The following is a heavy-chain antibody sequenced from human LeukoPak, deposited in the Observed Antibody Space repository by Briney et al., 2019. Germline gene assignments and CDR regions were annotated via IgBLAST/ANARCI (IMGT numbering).Heavy chain of an antibody. V-gene: IGHV3-15*01. CDR2: ITSNTDGGTA. D-gene: IGHD6-13*01. Sequence: GGSLRLSCAASGFPFSHVWMIWVRQAPGKGLECVGLITSNTDGGTADYAAPVKGRFTISRDNSKNTLFLQMNSLRAEDTAVYYCAKGDNSTWTVDYWGQGTLVTVSS. CDR3: AKGDNSTWTVDY. J-gene: IGHJ4*02. CDR1: GFPFSHVW.